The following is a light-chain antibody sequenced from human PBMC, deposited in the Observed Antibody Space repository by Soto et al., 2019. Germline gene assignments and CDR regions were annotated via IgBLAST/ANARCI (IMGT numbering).Light chain of an antibody. J-gene: IGLJ3*02. CDR2: EVS. CDR1: SSDIGAYNH. V-gene: IGLV2-14*01. CDR3: ASQPTNLTWV. Sequence: QSALTQAASASGSPGQSITISCTGTSSDIGAYNHVSWYQQHPGKAPKVLIYEVSDRPSGISNRFSGSKSGNTASLTISGLQTEDEAEYYCASQPTNLTWVFGGGTKLTVL.